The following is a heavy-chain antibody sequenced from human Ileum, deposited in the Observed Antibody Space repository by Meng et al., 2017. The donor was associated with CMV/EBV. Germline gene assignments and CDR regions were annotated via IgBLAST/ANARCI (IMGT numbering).Heavy chain of an antibody. CDR1: GYTFTDYY. CDR2: INPNSGGT. Sequence: KAYGYTFTDYYMHWVRQAPGQGLEWMGWINPNSGGTKFAQKFQVRVTMTRDTSISTAYMELTRLRSDDTAVYYCARGPFSSSWYSLDYWGQGTLVTVSS. D-gene: IGHD6-13*01. J-gene: IGHJ4*02. V-gene: IGHV1-2*02. CDR3: ARGPFSSSWYSLDY.